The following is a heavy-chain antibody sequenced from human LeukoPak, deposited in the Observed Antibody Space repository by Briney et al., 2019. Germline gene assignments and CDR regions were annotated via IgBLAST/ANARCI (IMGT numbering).Heavy chain of an antibody. CDR3: ARSGRPYYYYYMDV. CDR2: IVGSGGRA. Sequence: GGSLRLSCAASEFTFSNHAMSWVRQAPGKGLEWVSAIVGSGGRAYYTDSVKGRFTVSRDNSKNTLFLQMNSLRAEDTAVYYCARSGRPYYYYYMDVWGKGTTVTVSS. V-gene: IGHV3-23*01. D-gene: IGHD6-25*01. J-gene: IGHJ6*03. CDR1: EFTFSNHA.